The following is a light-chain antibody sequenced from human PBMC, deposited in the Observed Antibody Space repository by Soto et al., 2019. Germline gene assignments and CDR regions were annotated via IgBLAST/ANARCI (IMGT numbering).Light chain of an antibody. CDR3: KQFNFASWT. CDR1: PGSSTS. Sequence: AIQLTQSPSSLSASVGDRVTITCRASPGSSTSFAWYQHKPGKPPKLLIYASSTLHSGVPSRFRGSGPGTDVSLTIPSLQPKDFATYSCKQFNFASWTFGQGTKGEV. CDR2: ASS. J-gene: IGKJ1*01. V-gene: IGKV1-13*02.